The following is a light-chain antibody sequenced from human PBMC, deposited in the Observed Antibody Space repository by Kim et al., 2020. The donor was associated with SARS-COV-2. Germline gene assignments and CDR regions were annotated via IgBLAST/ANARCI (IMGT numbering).Light chain of an antibody. J-gene: IGLJ1*01. V-gene: IGLV2-11*01. CDR1: SSDIGGYNN. CDR2: DVS. Sequence: PGQSVTSPCTGSSSDIGGYNNVSWYQHHPGKAPKLMIYDVSKRPSGVPDRFSGLKSGNTASLTISGLQAEDEDDYYCCSYAGSTYVSGTGTKVTVL. CDR3: CSYAGSTYV.